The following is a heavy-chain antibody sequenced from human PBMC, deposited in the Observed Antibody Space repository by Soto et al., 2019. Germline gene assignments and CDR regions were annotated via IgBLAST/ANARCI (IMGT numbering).Heavy chain of an antibody. CDR2: MNPNSGNT. CDR3: ARERTGTTSMDV. V-gene: IGHV1-8*01. J-gene: IGHJ6*02. Sequence: QVQLVQSGAEVKKPGASVKVSCKASGYTFTSYDINWVRQATGQGLEWMGWMNPNSGNTGYAQKXXGXXTMTRNTSISTAYMELSSLGSEDTAVYYCARERTGTTSMDVWGQGTTVTVSS. D-gene: IGHD1-1*01. CDR1: GYTFTSYD.